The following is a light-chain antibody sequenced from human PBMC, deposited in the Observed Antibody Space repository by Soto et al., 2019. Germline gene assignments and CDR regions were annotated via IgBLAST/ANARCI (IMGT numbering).Light chain of an antibody. CDR3: CSYAGSR. Sequence: QSALTQPASVSGSPVQSITISCTGTSSDVGSYNLVSWYQQHPGKAPKLMIYEGSKRPSGVSNRFSGSKSGNTASLTISGLQAEDEADYYCCSYAGSRFGGGTKLTVL. CDR1: SSDVGSYNL. CDR2: EGS. J-gene: IGLJ2*01. V-gene: IGLV2-23*01.